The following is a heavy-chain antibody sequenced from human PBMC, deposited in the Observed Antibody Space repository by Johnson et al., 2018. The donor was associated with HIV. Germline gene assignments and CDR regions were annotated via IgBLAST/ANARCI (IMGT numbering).Heavy chain of an antibody. J-gene: IGHJ3*02. CDR1: GFTFSTYA. Sequence: VQLVESGGGVVQPGGSLRLSCAASGFTFSTYAMSWVRQAPGKGLEWVSVISGSGGSTYYADSVKGRFTISRDNSKNTLYLQMNSLRAEDTAVYYCARDRGSSSWFNDAFDIWGQGTMVTVSS. V-gene: IGHV3-23*04. CDR3: ARDRGSSSWFNDAFDI. CDR2: ISGSGGST. D-gene: IGHD6-13*01.